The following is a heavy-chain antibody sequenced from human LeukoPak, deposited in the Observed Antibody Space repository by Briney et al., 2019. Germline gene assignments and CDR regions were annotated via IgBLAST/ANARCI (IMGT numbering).Heavy chain of an antibody. V-gene: IGHV3-23*01. D-gene: IGHD3-10*01. CDR3: AKRGNRGVFDY. CDR1: VFTFSSYA. CDR2: FSWCGGRT. Sequence: GGSLRLSCAASVFTFSSYAMSWVRQAPGRGVVWVSAFSWCGGRTFYADSEKGRYPIYRDNSKNTLYLQMNSLRADDTAVYYCAKRGNRGVFDYWGQGTLVTVSS. J-gene: IGHJ4*02.